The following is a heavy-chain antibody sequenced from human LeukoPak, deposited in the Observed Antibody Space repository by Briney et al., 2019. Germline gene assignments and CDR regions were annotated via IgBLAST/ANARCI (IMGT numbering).Heavy chain of an antibody. Sequence: VASVKVSCKASGGTFSSYAINWVRQAPGKGLEWMGGFDPEDGETIYAQKFQGRVTMTEDTSTDTAYMELSSLRSEDTAVYYCAVLKAAAVDLYFDYWGQGTLVTASS. CDR1: GGTFSSYA. CDR3: AVLKAAAVDLYFDY. CDR2: FDPEDGET. D-gene: IGHD6-13*01. J-gene: IGHJ4*02. V-gene: IGHV1-24*01.